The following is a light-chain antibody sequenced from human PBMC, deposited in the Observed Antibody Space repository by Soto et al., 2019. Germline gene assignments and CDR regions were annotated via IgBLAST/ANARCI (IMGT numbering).Light chain of an antibody. CDR2: EGS. Sequence: QSALTQPASVSGSPGQSITISCTGTSSDVGSYNLVSWYQQHPGKAPKLMIYEGSKRPSGVSNRFSGSKSGNTASLTISGLQAEDEADYYGCSYAGTKGNVFGIGTKLTVL. J-gene: IGLJ1*01. CDR3: CSYAGTKGNV. V-gene: IGLV2-23*01. CDR1: SSDVGSYNL.